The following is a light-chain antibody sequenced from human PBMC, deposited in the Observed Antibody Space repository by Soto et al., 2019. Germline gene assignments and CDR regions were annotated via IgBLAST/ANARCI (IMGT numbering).Light chain of an antibody. CDR2: EVS. J-gene: IGKJ5*01. V-gene: IGKV2-30*01. CDR1: QSLVYSDGNTY. Sequence: DVVMTQSPLSLPVTLGQPASISCRSSQSLVYSDGNTYLTWFQQRPGQSPRRLIYEVSKRDSGVPDRVSGSGSGTGFSLIVSRVESEDVGVYYCVQGAHRPITFGQGTRLEIK. CDR3: VQGAHRPIT.